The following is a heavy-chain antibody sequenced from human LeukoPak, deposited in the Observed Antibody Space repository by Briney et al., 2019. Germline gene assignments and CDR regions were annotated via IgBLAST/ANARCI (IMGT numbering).Heavy chain of an antibody. CDR3: ARDHYYDSSGYFDY. CDR1: GYTLTGYY. V-gene: IGHV1-2*02. CDR2: INPNSGGT. Sequence: ASVKVSCKASGYTLTGYYMHWVRQAPGQGLEWMGWINPNSGGTNYAQKFQGRVTMTRDTSISTAYMELSRLRSDDTAVYYCARDHYYDSSGYFDYWGQGTLVTVSS. D-gene: IGHD3-22*01. J-gene: IGHJ4*02.